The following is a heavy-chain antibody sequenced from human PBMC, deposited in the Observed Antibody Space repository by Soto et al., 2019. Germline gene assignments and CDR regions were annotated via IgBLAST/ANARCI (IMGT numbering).Heavy chain of an antibody. CDR3: AREVGPYCSSTSCYAEVYGMDV. D-gene: IGHD2-2*01. CDR2: IYYSGST. J-gene: IGHJ6*02. CDR1: GGSISGGDYY. V-gene: IGHV4-30-4*01. Sequence: SETLSLTCTVSGGSISGGDYYWSWIRQPPGKGLEWIGYIYYSGSTYYNPSLKSRVTISVDTSKNQFSLKLGSVTAADTAVYYCAREVGPYCSSTSCYAEVYGMDVWGQGTTVTVSS.